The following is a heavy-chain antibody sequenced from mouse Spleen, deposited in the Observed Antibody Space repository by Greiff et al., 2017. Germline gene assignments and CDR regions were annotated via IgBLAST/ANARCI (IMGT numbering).Heavy chain of an antibody. D-gene: IGHD2-10*01. J-gene: IGHJ3*01. Sequence: QVQLKQSGAELVRPGASVTLSCKASGYTFTDYEMHWVKQTPVHGLEWIGAIDPETGGTAYNQKFKGKATLTADKSSSTAYMELRSLTSEDSAVYYCTRKEAYYGNYAVFAYWGQGTLVTVSA. CDR1: GYTFTDYE. CDR2: IDPETGGT. V-gene: IGHV1-15*01. CDR3: TRKEAYYGNYAVFAY.